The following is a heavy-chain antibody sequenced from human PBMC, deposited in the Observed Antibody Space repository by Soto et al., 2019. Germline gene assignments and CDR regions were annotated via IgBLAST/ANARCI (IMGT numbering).Heavy chain of an antibody. CDR3: ACLPVQNRRCYDYNYYGMEV. V-gene: IGHV3-33*01. Sequence: GGSLRLSCAASGFTFSSYGMHWVRQAPGKGLEWVAVIWYDGSNKYYADSVKGRFTISRDNSKNTLYLQMNSLRAEDTAVYYCACLPVQNRRCYDYNYYGMEVWAQGTTVTVS. J-gene: IGHJ6*02. D-gene: IGHD1-1*01. CDR2: IWYDGSNK. CDR1: GFTFSSYG.